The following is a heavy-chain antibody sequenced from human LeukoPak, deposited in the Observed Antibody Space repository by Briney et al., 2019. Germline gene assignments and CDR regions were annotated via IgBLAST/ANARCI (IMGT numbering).Heavy chain of an antibody. CDR2: ISAYNGNT. CDR3: ARVPLQYYDFWSGYGYYFDY. D-gene: IGHD3-3*01. Sequence: ASVNVSCKASGYTFTSYGISWVRQAPGQGLEWMGWISAYNGNTNYAQKLQGRVTMTTDTSTSTAYMELRSLRSDDTAVYYCARVPLQYYDFWSGYGYYFDYWGQGTLVTVSS. CDR1: GYTFTSYG. J-gene: IGHJ4*02. V-gene: IGHV1-18*01.